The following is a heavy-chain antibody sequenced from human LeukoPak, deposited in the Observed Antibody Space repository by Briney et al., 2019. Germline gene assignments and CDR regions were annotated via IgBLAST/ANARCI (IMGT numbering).Heavy chain of an antibody. V-gene: IGHV3-21*01. D-gene: IGHD5-18*01. CDR2: ISSSSSYI. J-gene: IGHJ4*02. CDR3: ATSPVYSYGHPYYFDY. CDR1: GFTFSSYS. Sequence: GGSLRLSCAGSGFTFSSYSMNWIRQAPGKGLEWVSCISSSSSYIYYADSVKGRFTISRDNAKNSLYLQMNSLRAEDTAVYYCATSPVYSYGHPYYFDYWGQGTLVTVSS.